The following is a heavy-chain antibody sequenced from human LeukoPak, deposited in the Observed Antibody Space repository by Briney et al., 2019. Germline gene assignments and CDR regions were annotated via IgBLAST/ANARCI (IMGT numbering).Heavy chain of an antibody. V-gene: IGHV3-23*01. CDR1: GFTFSSFV. CDR3: ARRSRDGWYFDY. Sequence: PGGSLRLSCAASGFTFSSFVMSWVRQAPGKGLEWVSAISGSGGSTYHADSVKGRFTISRDNSKNTLYLQMNSLRPEDTAVYYCARRSRDGWYFDYWGQGTLVTVSS. D-gene: IGHD5-24*01. J-gene: IGHJ4*02. CDR2: ISGSGGST.